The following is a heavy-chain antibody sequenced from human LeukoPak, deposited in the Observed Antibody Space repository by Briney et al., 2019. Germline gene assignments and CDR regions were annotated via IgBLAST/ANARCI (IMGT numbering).Heavy chain of an antibody. CDR1: GDSISSNYW. CDR3: ARKGSGWYAFDI. V-gene: IGHV4-28*01. J-gene: IGHJ3*02. CDR2: IYYSGST. D-gene: IGHD6-19*01. Sequence: SETLSLTCAVSGDSISSNYWGSWIRQPPEKGLEWIGYIYYSGSTHQNPSLQSRLTMSVDTSKNQFSLKLSSVTAVDTAVYYCARKGSGWYAFDIWGQGTMVTVSS.